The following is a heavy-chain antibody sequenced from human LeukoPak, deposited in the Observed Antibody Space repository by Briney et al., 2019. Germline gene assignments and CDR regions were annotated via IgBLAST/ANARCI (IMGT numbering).Heavy chain of an antibody. J-gene: IGHJ4*02. Sequence: ASVKVSCKASGYTFTGYYMHWVRQAPGQGLEWMGWINPNSGGTNYAQKFQGRVTMTRDTSISTAYMELSRLRSDDTAVYYCAREKGDILIYFDYWGQGTLVTVSS. CDR2: INPNSGGT. D-gene: IGHD3-9*01. CDR1: GYTFTGYY. CDR3: AREKGDILIYFDY. V-gene: IGHV1-2*02.